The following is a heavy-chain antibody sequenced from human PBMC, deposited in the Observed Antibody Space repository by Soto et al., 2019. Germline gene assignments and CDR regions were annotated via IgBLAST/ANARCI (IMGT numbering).Heavy chain of an antibody. J-gene: IGHJ2*01. CDR2: IRTSGSTM. V-gene: IGHV3-11*01. Sequence: QVQLVESGGGLVQPGGSLRLSCAASGFTFSDYYMSWIRQAPGRGLQWVSYIRTSGSTMYYADSVKGRFTVSRDNAKNSLDLRVNRLRAEDTAVYYCARGLWNVDLWGRGTLVTVSS. CDR3: ARGLWNVDL. CDR1: GFTFSDYY. D-gene: IGHD3-16*01.